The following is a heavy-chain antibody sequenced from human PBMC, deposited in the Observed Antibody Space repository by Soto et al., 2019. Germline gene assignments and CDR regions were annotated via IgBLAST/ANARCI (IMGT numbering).Heavy chain of an antibody. J-gene: IGHJ3*02. CDR2: ISAYNGNT. V-gene: IGHV1-18*04. CDR3: ARGGGSGSYFGFVSAFDI. D-gene: IGHD1-26*01. Sequence: QVQLVQSGAEVKKPGASVKASCKASGYTFTSYGISWVRQAPGQGLEWMGWISAYNGNTNYAQKLQGRVTMTTDTSTSTAYMELRRLRSDDTAVYYCARGGGSGSYFGFVSAFDIWGQGTMVTVSS. CDR1: GYTFTSYG.